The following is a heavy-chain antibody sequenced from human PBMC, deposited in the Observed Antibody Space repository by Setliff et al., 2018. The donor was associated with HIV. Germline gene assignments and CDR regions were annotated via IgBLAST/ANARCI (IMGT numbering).Heavy chain of an antibody. CDR2: IIPLFGTA. V-gene: IGHV1-69*06. Sequence: GASVKVSCKASGGTFSGFGISWVRQAPGQGLEWMGGIIPLFGTANYAQNFQDRVTITADKITTTVYMELSSLRSEDTAVYYCARVGEMAAIGYFYYYMDVWGEGTTVTVSS. D-gene: IGHD3-16*01. J-gene: IGHJ6*03. CDR1: GGTFSGFG. CDR3: ARVGEMAAIGYFYYYMDV.